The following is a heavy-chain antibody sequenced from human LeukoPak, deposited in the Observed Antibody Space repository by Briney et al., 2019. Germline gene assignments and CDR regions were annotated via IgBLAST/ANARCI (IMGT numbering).Heavy chain of an antibody. D-gene: IGHD6-6*01. CDR3: AKDLGYSSSSAYFDY. V-gene: IGHV3-23*01. CDR1: GFTFSSYA. CDR2: ISGSGGST. Sequence: GGSLRLSCAASGFTFSSYAMSWVRQAPGKGLEWVSAISGSGGSTYYADPVKGRFTISRDNSENTLYLQMNSLRAEDTAVYYCAKDLGYSSSSAYFDYWGQGTLVTVSS. J-gene: IGHJ4*02.